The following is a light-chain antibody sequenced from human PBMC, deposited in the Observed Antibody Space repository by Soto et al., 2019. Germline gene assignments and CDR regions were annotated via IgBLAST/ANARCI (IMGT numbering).Light chain of an antibody. CDR3: QQYGSSGK. CDR1: QSCSNY. V-gene: IGKV3-20*01. J-gene: IGKJ1*01. CDR2: GAS. Sequence: ETVLTPSLATLSFSPVEMATISFVSSQSCSNYLAWYQQKPGQAPRLLIYGASNRATGIPDRFSGSGSGTDFTLTISRLEPEDFAVYYCQQYGSSGKFGQGNTG.